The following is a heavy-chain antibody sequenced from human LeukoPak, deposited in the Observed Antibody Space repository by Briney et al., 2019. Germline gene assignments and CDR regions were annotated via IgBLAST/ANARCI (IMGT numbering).Heavy chain of an antibody. CDR1: GITFSSYG. J-gene: IGHJ4*02. V-gene: IGHV3-74*01. CDR3: ARGGRGYDSSGYSDY. Sequence: GGSLRLSCAASGITFSSYGMHWVRQAPGKGLVWVSRIDSDGTSTSYADSVKGRSTISRDNAKNRLYLQMNSLRAEDTAVYYCARGGRGYDSSGYSDYWGQGTLVTVSS. D-gene: IGHD3-22*01. CDR2: IDSDGTST.